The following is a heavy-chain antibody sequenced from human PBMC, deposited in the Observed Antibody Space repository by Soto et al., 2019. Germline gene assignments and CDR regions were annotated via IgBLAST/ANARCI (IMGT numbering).Heavy chain of an antibody. CDR2: MNPNSGNT. J-gene: IGHJ4*02. CDR1: GYTFTSYD. D-gene: IGHD4-17*01. CDR3: ARTLYGDNVDY. V-gene: IGHV1-8*01. Sequence: QVQLVQSGAEVKKPGASVKVSCKASGYTFTSYDINWVRQATGQGLEWMGWMNPNSGNTGYAQKFQGRVTMTRNTSISTADMELGRLGTEDTAVYYCARTLYGDNVDYWGQGTLVTVSS.